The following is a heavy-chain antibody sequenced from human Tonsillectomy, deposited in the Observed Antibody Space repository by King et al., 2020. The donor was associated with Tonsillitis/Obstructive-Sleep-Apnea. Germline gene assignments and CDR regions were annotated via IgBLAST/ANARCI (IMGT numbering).Heavy chain of an antibody. Sequence: QLVQSGAEVKKPGESLRISCKGSGYSFTSYWITWVRQMPGKGLEWMGRIDPSDSYTNYSPSFQGHVTISADKFISTAYLQWSSLRASDTAMYYCARLDSIVVVPAPIYYYMDGWGKGTTVTVSS. V-gene: IGHV5-10-1*01. CDR2: IDPSDSYT. D-gene: IGHD2-2*02. CDR3: ARLDSIVVVPAPIYYYMDG. CDR1: GYSFTSYW. J-gene: IGHJ6*03.